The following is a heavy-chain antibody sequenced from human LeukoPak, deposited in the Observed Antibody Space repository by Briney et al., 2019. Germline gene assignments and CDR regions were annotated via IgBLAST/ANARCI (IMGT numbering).Heavy chain of an antibody. CDR3: AKVAPSDFDY. Sequence: SETLSLTCVVSGYSISSGYYLGWIRQPPGKGLEWIGSVFHSGRTNYNPSLKSRVTISVDTSKNQFSLKLSSVTAADTAVYYCAKVAPSDFDYWGQGTLVTVSS. CDR2: VFHSGRT. D-gene: IGHD2-15*01. CDR1: GYSISSGYY. J-gene: IGHJ4*02. V-gene: IGHV4-38-2*01.